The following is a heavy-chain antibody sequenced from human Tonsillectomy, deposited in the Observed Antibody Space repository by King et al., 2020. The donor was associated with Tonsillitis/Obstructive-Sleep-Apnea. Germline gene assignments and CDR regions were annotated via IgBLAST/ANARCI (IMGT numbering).Heavy chain of an antibody. J-gene: IGHJ6*03. CDR1: GFTFNTYA. V-gene: IGHV3-23*04. CDR2: ISGSGGST. D-gene: IGHD2-2*01. Sequence: VQLVESGGGLVQPGGSLRLSCAASGFTFNTYAMSWVRQAPGKGLEWVSAISGSGGSTYYADSVKGRFTISRDNSKYTLYLQMNSLRAEDTAVYYCAKMRALGYCSSTSCFPYYYYMDVWGKGPTVTVSS. CDR3: AKMRALGYCSSTSCFPYYYYMDV.